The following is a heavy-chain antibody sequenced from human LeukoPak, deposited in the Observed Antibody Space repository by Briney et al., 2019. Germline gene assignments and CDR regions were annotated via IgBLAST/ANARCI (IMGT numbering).Heavy chain of an antibody. D-gene: IGHD3-3*01. Sequence: GGSLRLSCAASGFTFSTYSMNWVRQAPGKGLEWVSSISSSSYIYYADSVKGRFTISRDNAKNSLYLQMNSLRAEDTVVYYCARGDPYYDFWSGSTGGYWGQGTLVTVSS. V-gene: IGHV3-21*01. CDR3: ARGDPYYDFWSGSTGGY. CDR2: ISSSSYI. J-gene: IGHJ4*02. CDR1: GFTFSTYS.